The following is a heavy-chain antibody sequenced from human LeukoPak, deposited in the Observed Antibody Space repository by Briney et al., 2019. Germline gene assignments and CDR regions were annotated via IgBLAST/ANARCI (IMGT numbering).Heavy chain of an antibody. Sequence: GGSLRLSCAASGFTFSSSAMSWVRQVPGKGLEWVSGISASGGSASYADSVKGRFTISRDNAKNSLYVEMNNLRGEDTAVYYCARDNFDWRPLDCWGQGTLVTVPS. CDR2: ISASGGSA. CDR3: ARDNFDWRPLDC. V-gene: IGHV3-23*01. CDR1: GFTFSSSA. J-gene: IGHJ4*02. D-gene: IGHD3-9*01.